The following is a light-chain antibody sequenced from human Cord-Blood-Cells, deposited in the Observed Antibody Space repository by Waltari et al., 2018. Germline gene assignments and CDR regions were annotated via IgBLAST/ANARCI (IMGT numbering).Light chain of an antibody. J-gene: IGKJ4*01. CDR1: QGISSY. Sequence: DIQLTQSPSFLSASVGDRVTITCRASQGISSYLNWYQQKPGKAPKLLIYAASSLQSGVPSRFSGSGSGTDFTLTISSLQPEDFATYYCQQSYSTPLTFGGGTKVEIK. CDR3: QQSYSTPLT. V-gene: IGKV1-39*01. CDR2: AAS.